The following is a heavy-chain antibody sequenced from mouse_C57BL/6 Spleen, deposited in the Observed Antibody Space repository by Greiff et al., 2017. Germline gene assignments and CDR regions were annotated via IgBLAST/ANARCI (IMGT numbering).Heavy chain of an antibody. CDR3: ARGTTVVATRAMDY. D-gene: IGHD1-1*01. V-gene: IGHV1-80*01. J-gene: IGHJ4*01. Sequence: QVQLQQSGAELVKPGASVKISCKASGYAFSSYWLNWVKQRPGKGLEWIGQLYPGDGDTNYNGKFKGKATLTADKSSSTAYMQLSSLTSEDSAVYFCARGTTVVATRAMDYWGQGTSVTVSS. CDR1: GYAFSSYW. CDR2: LYPGDGDT.